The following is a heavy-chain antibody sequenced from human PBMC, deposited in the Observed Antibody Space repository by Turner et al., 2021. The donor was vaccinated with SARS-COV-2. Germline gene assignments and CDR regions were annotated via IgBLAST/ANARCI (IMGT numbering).Heavy chain of an antibody. CDR3: ATDEIWTYYYASFDY. CDR1: GFTLTALS. J-gene: IGHJ4*02. Sequence: QVQLVQSGAEVKKPGASVKVPCKVPGFTLTALSMHWVRQAPGKGLEWVGGIDHEDGKTVSAQKFQGRVTMTGDTSTNTVYMELSSLRSEDTAVYYCATDEIWTYYYASFDYWGQGTLVTVSS. D-gene: IGHD3-9*01. CDR2: IDHEDGKT. V-gene: IGHV1-24*01.